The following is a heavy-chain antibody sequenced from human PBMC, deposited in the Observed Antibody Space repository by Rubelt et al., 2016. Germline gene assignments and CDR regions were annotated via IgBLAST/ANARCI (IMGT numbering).Heavy chain of an antibody. J-gene: IGHJ1*01. CDR2: IKSDGSTT. D-gene: IGHD1-26*01. CDR1: GFTFSSYW. V-gene: IGHV3-74*02. Sequence: EVQLVESGGVVVQPGGSLRLSCAASGFTFSSYWMHWVRQAPGKGLLWVSRIKSDGSTTRYADSVKGRFTISRDNAKNTLYLQMNSLRAEDTAVYYCAVGWESLNNWGQGTLVTVSS. CDR3: AVGWESLNN.